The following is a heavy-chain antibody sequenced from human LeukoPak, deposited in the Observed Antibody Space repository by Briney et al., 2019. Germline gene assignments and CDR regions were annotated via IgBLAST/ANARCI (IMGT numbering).Heavy chain of an antibody. CDR1: GFTFSSYE. J-gene: IGHJ4*02. CDR3: ARDKGTSYFSSFDY. V-gene: IGHV3-48*03. CDR2: ISSSGSTI. Sequence: GGSLRLSCAASGFTFSSYEMNWVRQAPGKGLEWVSYISSSGSTIYYADSVKGRFTISRDNAKNSLYLQMNSLRAEDTAVYYCARDKGTSYFSSFDYWGLGTLVTVSS. D-gene: IGHD6-6*01.